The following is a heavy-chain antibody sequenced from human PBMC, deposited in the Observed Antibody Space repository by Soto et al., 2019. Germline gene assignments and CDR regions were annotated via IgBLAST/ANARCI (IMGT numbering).Heavy chain of an antibody. CDR2: IWYDGSNK. Sequence: SLMLGLSASGYPLRIYGRHWVRQATGKGLGWVAVIWYDGSNKYYADSVKGRFTISRDNSKNTLYLKMNSMRAEATAVYYFGKHRSRYCGLIAEKYSDYW. V-gene: IGHV3-33*06. CDR1: GYPLRIYG. D-gene: IGHD3-16*02. J-gene: IGHJ4*01. CDR3: GKHRSRYCGLIAEKYSDY.